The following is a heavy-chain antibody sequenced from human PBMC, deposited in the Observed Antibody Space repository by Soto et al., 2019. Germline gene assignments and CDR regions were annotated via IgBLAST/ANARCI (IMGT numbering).Heavy chain of an antibody. CDR1: GFTFSSYS. CDR3: ARDRSGSYPKYGMDV. V-gene: IGHV3-48*02. Sequence: GGSLRLSCAASGFTFSSYSMNWVRQAPGKGLEWVSYISSSSSTIYYADSVKGRFTISRDNAKNSLYLQMNSLRDEDTAVYYCARDRSGSYPKYGMDVWGQGTTVTVSS. D-gene: IGHD1-26*01. J-gene: IGHJ6*02. CDR2: ISSSSSTI.